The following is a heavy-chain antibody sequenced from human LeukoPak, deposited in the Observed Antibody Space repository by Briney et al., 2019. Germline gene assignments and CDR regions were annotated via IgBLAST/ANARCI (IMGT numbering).Heavy chain of an antibody. Sequence: GGSLRLSCAASGLTFSNAWMSWVRQAPGKGLEWIGRIKSKTDGGTTDYAAPVKGRFTISRDDSKNTLYLQMNSLKTEDTAVYYCTTDPYYYDSNGGAFDIWGHGTMVTVSS. D-gene: IGHD3-22*01. CDR3: TTDPYYYDSNGGAFDI. J-gene: IGHJ3*02. CDR1: GLTFSNAW. CDR2: IKSKTDGGTT. V-gene: IGHV3-15*01.